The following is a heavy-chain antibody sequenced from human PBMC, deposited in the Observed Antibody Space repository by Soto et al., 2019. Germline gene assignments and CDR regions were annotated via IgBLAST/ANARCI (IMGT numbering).Heavy chain of an antibody. CDR3: TSRRDWTAVDPLDY. V-gene: IGHV3-73*02. CDR2: SRNTGNNYAT. CDR1: GFTFSDSA. J-gene: IGHJ4*02. Sequence: EVQLVESGGGLVQPGGSLKLSCAASGFTFSDSAMHWVRQASGKGLEWVGRSRNTGNNYATAYTASVKGRFTISRDDSKNTVYLQMNSLKIDDTAVYYCTSRRDWTAVDPLDYWGLGTLVTVSS. D-gene: IGHD5-18*01.